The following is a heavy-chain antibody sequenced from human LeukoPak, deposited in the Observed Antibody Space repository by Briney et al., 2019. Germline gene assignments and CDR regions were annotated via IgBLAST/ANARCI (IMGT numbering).Heavy chain of an antibody. J-gene: IGHJ4*02. D-gene: IGHD3-10*01. CDR2: ISERGGST. Sequence: GGSLRLSCVVSGISLSNYAMTWVRQAPGKGLEWVSYISERGGSTTYADSVKGRFTISRDTSLNTLYLQMNNLRAEDTAVYFCAKRGVVIRGILVIGYHQEAYHYDFWGQGVPVTVSS. V-gene: IGHV3-23*01. CDR1: GISLSNYA. CDR3: AKRGVVIRGILVIGYHQEAYHYDF.